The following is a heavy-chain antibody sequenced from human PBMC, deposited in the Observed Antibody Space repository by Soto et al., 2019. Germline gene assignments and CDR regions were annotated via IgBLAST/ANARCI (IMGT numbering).Heavy chain of an antibody. CDR2: IYPGDSDT. CDR3: ACYHFRHIPYQALY. D-gene: IGHD3-22*01. V-gene: IGHV5-51*01. J-gene: IGHJ4*02. CDR1: GNSFNNW. Sequence: PGESLKISCKGLGNSFNNWIGWVRQMPGKGLEWVGIIYPGDSDTRYSPSFQGQVTTSADKSISTAYLQWSSLKPSDSAMYYCACYHFRHIPYQALYWGPATLLTVS.